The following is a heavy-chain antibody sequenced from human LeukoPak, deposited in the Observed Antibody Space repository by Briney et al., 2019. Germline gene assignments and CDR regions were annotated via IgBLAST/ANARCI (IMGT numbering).Heavy chain of an antibody. CDR1: GFTFSNYW. Sequence: GGSLRLSCTASGFTFSNYWMTWVRQVPGKGLEWVAHIKQDGSEKFYVDSVKGRFIISRDNAKSSLYLQMDSLRAEDTAVYYCARDGITVVRGVTTFDSWGQGALVTVSS. CDR3: ARDGITVVRGVTTFDS. CDR2: IKQDGSEK. D-gene: IGHD3-10*01. V-gene: IGHV3-7*01. J-gene: IGHJ4*02.